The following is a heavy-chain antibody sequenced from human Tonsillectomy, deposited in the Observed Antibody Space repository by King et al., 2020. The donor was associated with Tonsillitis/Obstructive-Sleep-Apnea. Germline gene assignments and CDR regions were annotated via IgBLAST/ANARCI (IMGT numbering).Heavy chain of an antibody. D-gene: IGHD6-13*01. CDR2: MAYDGSNT. V-gene: IGHV3-30*18. CDR1: GFTFSTYG. J-gene: IGHJ4*02. CDR3: AKARDSSWCLDY. Sequence: VQLVESGGGVVQPGGSLRLSCAASGFTFSTYGMHWVRQAPGKGLEWVAVMAYDGSNTFYADSVRGRFTISRDNSKNTLYLQMNSLRAEDTAVYYCAKARDSSWCLDYWGQGTLVTVSS.